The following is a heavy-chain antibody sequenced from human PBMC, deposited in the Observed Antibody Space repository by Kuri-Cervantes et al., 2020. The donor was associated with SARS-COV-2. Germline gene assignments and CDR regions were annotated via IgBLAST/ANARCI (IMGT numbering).Heavy chain of an antibody. V-gene: IGHV3-21*01. D-gene: IGHD6-13*01. J-gene: IGHJ3*02. Sequence: GGSLRLSCAASGFTFSSYSINWVRQVPGKGLEWVSSISSSTSYIYYEDSVKGRFTISRDNAKNSLYLQMNSLRAEDTAIYYCARDRSSNWFSTRVAFDIWGQGTMVTVSS. CDR3: ARDRSSNWFSTRVAFDI. CDR2: ISSSTSYI. CDR1: GFTFSSYS.